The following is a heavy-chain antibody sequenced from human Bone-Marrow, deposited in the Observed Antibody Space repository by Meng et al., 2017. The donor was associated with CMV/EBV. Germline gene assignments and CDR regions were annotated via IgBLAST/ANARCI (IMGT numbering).Heavy chain of an antibody. V-gene: IGHV4-39*01. CDR3: ARQSVLRFLEWFYGMDV. D-gene: IGHD3-3*01. J-gene: IGHJ6*02. Sequence: SETLSLTCTVSGGSISSSSYYWGWIRQPPGKGLEWIGYIYYSGSTYYNPSLKSRVTISVDTSKNQFSLKLSSVTAADTAVYYCARQSVLRFLEWFYGMDVWGQGTTVTVSS. CDR1: GGSISSSSYY. CDR2: IYYSGST.